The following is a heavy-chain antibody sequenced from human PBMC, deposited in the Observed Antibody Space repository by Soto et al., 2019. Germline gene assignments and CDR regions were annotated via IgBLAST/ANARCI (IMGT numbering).Heavy chain of an antibody. Sequence: ASVMISCKTSGYTFTSNYIHWVRQPPGQGLEWMGIINPSGGSTSYAQKFQGRVTMTSDTSTSIVYMELSSLRSENTALYYCAIPTTYGSGSYYDYWGQGTLVTVSS. V-gene: IGHV1-46*01. CDR2: INPSGGST. J-gene: IGHJ4*02. D-gene: IGHD3-10*01. CDR1: GYTFTSNY. CDR3: AIPTTYGSGSYYDY.